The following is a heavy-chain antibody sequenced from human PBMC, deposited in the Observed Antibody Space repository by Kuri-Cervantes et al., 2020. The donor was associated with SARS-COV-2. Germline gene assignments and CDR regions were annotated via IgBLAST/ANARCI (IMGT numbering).Heavy chain of an antibody. CDR1: GFTFSSYG. D-gene: IGHD1-14*01. V-gene: IGHV3-33*06. CDR3: AKGGSRNWFDP. J-gene: IGHJ5*02. CDR2: IWYDGSKK. Sequence: GGSLRLSCAASGFTFSSYGMRWVRQAPGKGLEWVAVIWYDGSKKYHADSVKGRFTISRDNSKNTLYLQVNSLRAEDTAVYYCAKGGSRNWFDPWGRGTLVTVSS.